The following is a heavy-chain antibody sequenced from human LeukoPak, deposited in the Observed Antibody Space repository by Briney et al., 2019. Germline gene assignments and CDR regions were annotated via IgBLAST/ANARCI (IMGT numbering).Heavy chain of an antibody. CDR2: ISSNGGST. CDR1: GFTFSYYA. J-gene: IGHJ4*02. Sequence: PGGSLRLSCAASGFTFSYYAMHWVRQAPGKGLEYVSAISSNGGSTSYANSVKGRFTISRDNAENSLYLQMNILRVEDTAVYYCARDIPRGANHLDYWGQGTLVTVSA. D-gene: IGHD1-26*01. V-gene: IGHV3-64*01. CDR3: ARDIPRGANHLDY.